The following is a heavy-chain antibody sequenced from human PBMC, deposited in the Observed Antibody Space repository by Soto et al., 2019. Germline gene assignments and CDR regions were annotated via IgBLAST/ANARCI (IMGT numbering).Heavy chain of an antibody. Sequence: GGSLRLSCAATGFTFSNYAIHWVRQAPGNGLEWVAVISDDGRYKYYADSVNGRFTISRDNSKNTLYLQMNSLRVEDTAVYYCEKGWRDFWSGSDAGHYGMDVWGQGTPVTVSS. D-gene: IGHD3-3*01. J-gene: IGHJ6*02. CDR1: GFTFSNYA. CDR3: EKGWRDFWSGSDAGHYGMDV. V-gene: IGHV3-30*18. CDR2: ISDDGRYK.